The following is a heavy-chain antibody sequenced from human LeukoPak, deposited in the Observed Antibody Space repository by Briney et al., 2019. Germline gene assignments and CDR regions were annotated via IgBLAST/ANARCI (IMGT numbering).Heavy chain of an antibody. V-gene: IGHV1-18*01. J-gene: IGHJ3*02. CDR1: GYTFSRYG. Sequence: ASVKVSCKASGYTFSRYGISWVRQAPGQGLAWMGWISGYNGNTKSAQMVQGRVTMTTETSTSTAYMELRSLRSDDTAVYYCARATYCSSTSCYIRNDAFDIWGQGTMVTVSS. D-gene: IGHD2-2*02. CDR2: ISGYNGNT. CDR3: ARATYCSSTSCYIRNDAFDI.